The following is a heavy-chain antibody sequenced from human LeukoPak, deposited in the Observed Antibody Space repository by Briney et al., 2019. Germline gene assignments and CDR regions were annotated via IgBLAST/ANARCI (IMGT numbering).Heavy chain of an antibody. V-gene: IGHV4-59*08. CDR2: ISYSGTT. D-gene: IGHD3-10*01. CDR1: GGSMSSYY. CDR3: ARHGSGTSLALYP. J-gene: IGHJ5*02. Sequence: SETLSLTCTVSGGSMSSYYWSRIRQSPGKGLEWVGYISYSGTTNYNPSLKSRVTISLGTSKNRFSLNLTSVTAADTAVCYCARHGSGTSLALYPWGQGTLVTVSS.